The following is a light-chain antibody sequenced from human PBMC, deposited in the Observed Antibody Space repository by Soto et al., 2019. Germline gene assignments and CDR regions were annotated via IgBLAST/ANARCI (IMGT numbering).Light chain of an antibody. CDR2: DVI. CDR3: CSFAGTYLV. CDR1: SSDLGAYNY. J-gene: IGLJ3*02. Sequence: QSVLTQPRSVSESPGQSVTISCTGTSSDLGAYNYVSWYQQHPGKVPKLIIYDVIKRPSGVPDRFSDSKSGNTASLTISGLQAEDEADYYCCSFAGTYLVFGGGTKVTVL. V-gene: IGLV2-11*01.